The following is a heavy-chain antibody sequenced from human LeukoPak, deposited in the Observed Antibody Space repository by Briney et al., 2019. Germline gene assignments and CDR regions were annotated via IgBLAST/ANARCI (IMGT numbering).Heavy chain of an antibody. CDR3: ARGTDYDFWSGESLDAFDI. D-gene: IGHD3-3*01. Sequence: GASVKVDCKASGYTFTSYGISWVRQAPGQGLEWMGWISAYSGGTNYAQKFQGRVTMTRDTSISTAYMELSRLRSDDTAVYYCARGTDYDFWSGESLDAFDIWGPRNAVTVSS. J-gene: IGHJ3*02. CDR2: ISAYSGGT. CDR1: GYTFTSYG. V-gene: IGHV1-2*02.